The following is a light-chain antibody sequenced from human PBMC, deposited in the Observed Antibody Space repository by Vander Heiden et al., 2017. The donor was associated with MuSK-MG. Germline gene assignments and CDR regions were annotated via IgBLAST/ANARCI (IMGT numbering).Light chain of an antibody. CDR3: QQSYSSVT. J-gene: IGKJ4*01. V-gene: IGKV1-39*01. CDR1: QSINGF. Sequence: DIQMTQSPSSLSASVGYRVTITCRASQSINGFLNWYQQKPGKAPKLLIYAVSSLKSGVPSRFSGSGAGTDFTLTISSLQPEDFATYYCQQSYSSVTFGGGTKVE. CDR2: AVS.